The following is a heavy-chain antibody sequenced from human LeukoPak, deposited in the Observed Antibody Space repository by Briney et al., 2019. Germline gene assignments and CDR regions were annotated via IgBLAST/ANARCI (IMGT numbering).Heavy chain of an antibody. CDR1: GYTFTGYY. Sequence: GASVKVSCKASGYTFTGYYMHWVRQAPGQGLEWMGWINPNSGGTNYAQKFQGRVTMTRDTSISTAYMELSRLRSDDTAVYYCARDAQYYYYYMDVWGKGTTVTVSS. V-gene: IGHV1-2*02. CDR3: ARDAQYYYYYMDV. J-gene: IGHJ6*03. CDR2: INPNSGGT.